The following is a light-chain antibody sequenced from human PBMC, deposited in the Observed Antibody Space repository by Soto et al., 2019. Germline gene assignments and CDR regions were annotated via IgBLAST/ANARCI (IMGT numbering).Light chain of an antibody. Sequence: ETVMTQSPATLSVSPGERATLSCSASRWIGNNLALYQQKSGQAPSLLIFGASTRATCIPARFSGSGSGAEFTLTISSLQSEDLAVYYCQQYDDWPLTFGQGTRLEI. CDR1: RWIGNN. CDR3: QQYDDWPLT. J-gene: IGKJ2*01. CDR2: GAS. V-gene: IGKV3-15*01.